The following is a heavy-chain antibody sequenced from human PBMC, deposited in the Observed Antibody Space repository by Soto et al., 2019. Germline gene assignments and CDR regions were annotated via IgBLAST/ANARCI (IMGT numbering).Heavy chain of an antibody. CDR2: IYYSGST. CDR3: ARGPGCYGDSPGDYGMDV. Sequence: QVQLQESGPGLVKPSETLSLTCTVSGGSISSYYWSWIRQPPGKGLEWIGYIYYSGSTNYNPSLTSRVTISVATSKNQFSLKLSSVTAADTAVYYCARGPGCYGDSPGDYGMDVWGQGTTVTVSS. J-gene: IGHJ6*02. CDR1: GGSISSYY. V-gene: IGHV4-59*01. D-gene: IGHD4-17*01.